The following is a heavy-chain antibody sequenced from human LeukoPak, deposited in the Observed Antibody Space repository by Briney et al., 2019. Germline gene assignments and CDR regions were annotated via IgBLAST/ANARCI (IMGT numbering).Heavy chain of an antibody. CDR3: ARQSDFRLDY. D-gene: IGHD3-3*01. CDR2: IYPGDSDT. J-gene: IGHJ4*02. Sequence: HGESLRISCKGSGYTFSSYWIGWVRQVPGKGLEWMGIIYPGDSDTRYSPSLQGQVTISVDTSIGTAYLQWSSLKASDTAIYYCARQSDFRLDYWGQGTLVTVSS. CDR1: GYTFSSYW. V-gene: IGHV5-51*01.